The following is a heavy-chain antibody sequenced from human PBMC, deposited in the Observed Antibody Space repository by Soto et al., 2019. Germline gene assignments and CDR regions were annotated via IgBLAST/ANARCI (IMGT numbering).Heavy chain of an antibody. CDR3: ARLEASAAEYWFDP. CDR2: IYYSGST. Sequence: SETLSLTCTVSGGSISSGGYYWSWIRQHPGKGLEWIGYIYYSGSTNYNPSLKSRVTISVDTSKNQFSLKLSPVTAADTAVYYCARLEASAAEYWFDPWGQGTLVTVSS. CDR1: GGSISSGGYY. J-gene: IGHJ5*02. D-gene: IGHD6-13*01. V-gene: IGHV4-61*08.